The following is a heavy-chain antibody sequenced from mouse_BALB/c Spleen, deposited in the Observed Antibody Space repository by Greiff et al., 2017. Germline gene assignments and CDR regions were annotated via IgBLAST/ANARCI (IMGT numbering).Heavy chain of an antibody. V-gene: IGHV1S29*02. CDR1: GYTFTYYN. Sequence: EVQLQESGPELVKPGASVKISCKASGYTFTYYNMHWVKQSHGKSLEWIGYIYPYNGGTGYNQKFKSKATLTVDNSSSTAYMELRSLTSEDSAVYYCARSLDGYPYYAMDYWGQGTSVTVSS. CDR2: IYPYNGGT. J-gene: IGHJ4*01. CDR3: ARSLDGYPYYAMDY. D-gene: IGHD2-3*01.